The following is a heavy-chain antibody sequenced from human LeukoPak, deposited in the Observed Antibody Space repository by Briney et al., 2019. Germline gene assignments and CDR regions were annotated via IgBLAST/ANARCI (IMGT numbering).Heavy chain of an antibody. CDR2: ISYDGSNK. Sequence: PGGSLRLSCAASGFTFSSYSIHWVRQAPGKGLEWVADISYDGSNKYYADSVKGRFTTSRDNSKNALYLQMNSLRAEDAAVYYWARETGSVVGSTDFDSWGQGTLVTVSS. CDR1: GFTFSSYS. CDR3: ARETGSVVGSTDFDS. V-gene: IGHV3-30-3*01. D-gene: IGHD4-17*01. J-gene: IGHJ4*02.